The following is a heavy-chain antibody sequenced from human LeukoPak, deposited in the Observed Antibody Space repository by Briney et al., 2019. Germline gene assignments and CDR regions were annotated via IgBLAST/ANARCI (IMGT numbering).Heavy chain of an antibody. J-gene: IGHJ4*02. D-gene: IGHD7-27*01. CDR1: GFTLSSFG. CDR2: IKSKTDGGTT. Sequence: NPGGSLRLSCAASGFTLSSFGMSWVRQAPGKGLEWVGRIKSKTDGGTTDYAAPVKGRFTISRDDSKNTLYLQMNSLKTEDTAVYYCTTASNWVTPDYWGQGTLVTVSS. CDR3: TTASNWVTPDY. V-gene: IGHV3-15*01.